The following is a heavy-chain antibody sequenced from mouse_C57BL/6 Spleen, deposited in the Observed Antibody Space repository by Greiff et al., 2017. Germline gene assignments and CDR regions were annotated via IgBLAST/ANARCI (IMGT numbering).Heavy chain of an antibody. CDR3: ARPSYYYGSSSFAY. D-gene: IGHD1-1*01. J-gene: IGHJ3*01. V-gene: IGHV1-50*01. CDR1: GYTFTSYW. Sequence: VQLQQPGAELVKPGASVKLSCKASGYTFTSYWMQWVKQRPGQGLEWIGEIDPSDSYTNYNQKFKGKATVTVDTSSSTAYMQLSSLTSEDSAVYYCARPSYYYGSSSFAYGGQGTLVTVSA. CDR2: IDPSDSYT.